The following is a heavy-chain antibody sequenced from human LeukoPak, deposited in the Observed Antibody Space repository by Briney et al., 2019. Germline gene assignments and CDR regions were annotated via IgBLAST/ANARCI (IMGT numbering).Heavy chain of an antibody. CDR2: ISSNGGST. CDR1: GFTFSSYA. V-gene: IGHV3-64*01. J-gene: IGHJ4*02. CDR3: AKDRQGGYRSY. D-gene: IGHD5-18*01. Sequence: GGSLRLSCAASGFTFSSYAMHWVRQAPGKGLEYVSAISSNGGSTYYANSVKGRFTISRDNSKNTLYLQMNSLRVEDTAVYYCAKDRQGGYRSYWGQGTLVTVSS.